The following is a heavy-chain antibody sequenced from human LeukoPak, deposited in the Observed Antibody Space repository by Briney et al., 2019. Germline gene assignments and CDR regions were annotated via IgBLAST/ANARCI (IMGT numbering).Heavy chain of an antibody. J-gene: IGHJ4*02. V-gene: IGHV4-59*01. Sequence: SETLSLTCSVSGGSISTYYRSWIRQPPGRGLECIGYFYYSGSTNYNPSLKGRVTISVDTSKNQLSLELRSVTAADTAVYYCARGLWGSSSSWYAYWGQGIRVTVSS. D-gene: IGHD6-13*01. CDR2: FYYSGST. CDR1: GGSISTYY. CDR3: ARGLWGSSSSWYAY.